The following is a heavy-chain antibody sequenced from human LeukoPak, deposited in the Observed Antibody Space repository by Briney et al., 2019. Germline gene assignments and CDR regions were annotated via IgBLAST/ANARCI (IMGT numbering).Heavy chain of an antibody. J-gene: IGHJ3*02. D-gene: IGHD4-23*01. V-gene: IGHV3-53*01. CDR1: GFTVSSNY. CDR2: IYSGGST. CDR3: ARGLGGNSAAFDI. Sequence: GGSLRLSCAASGFTVSSNYMSWVRQAPGKGLEWVSVIYSGGSTYYADSVKGRFTISRDNSKNTLYLQMNSLRAEDTAVYYCARGLGGNSAAFDIWGQGTMVTVSP.